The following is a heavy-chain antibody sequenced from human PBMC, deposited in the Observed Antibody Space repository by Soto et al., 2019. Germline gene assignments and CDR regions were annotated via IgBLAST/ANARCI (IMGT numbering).Heavy chain of an antibody. CDR3: ARVSRELIDY. CDR1: GGSISSYY. D-gene: IGHD1-7*01. V-gene: IGHV4-59*01. CDR2: IYYSGST. J-gene: IGHJ4*02. Sequence: SETLSLTCTVSGGSISSYYWSWIRQPPGKGLEWIGYIYYSGSTNYNPSLKSRVTISVDTSKNQFSLKLSSVTAADTAVYYCARVSRELIDYWGQGTLVTVSS.